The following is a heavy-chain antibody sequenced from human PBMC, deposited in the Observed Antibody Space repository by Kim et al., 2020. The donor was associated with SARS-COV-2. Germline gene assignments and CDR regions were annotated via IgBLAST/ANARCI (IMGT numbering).Heavy chain of an antibody. CDR2: IYTSGST. Sequence: SETLSLTCTVSGGSISSGSYYWSWIRQPAGKGLEWIGRIYTSGSTNYNPSLKSRVTISVDTSKNQFSLKLSSVTAADTAVYYCARDTSDSSGWYFDYWGQGTLVTVSS. CDR3: ARDTSDSSGWYFDY. J-gene: IGHJ4*02. V-gene: IGHV4-61*02. CDR1: GGSISSGSYY. D-gene: IGHD6-19*01.